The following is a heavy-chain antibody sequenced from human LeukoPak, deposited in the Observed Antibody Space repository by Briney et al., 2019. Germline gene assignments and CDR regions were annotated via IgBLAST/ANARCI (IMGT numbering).Heavy chain of an antibody. D-gene: IGHD3-3*01. J-gene: IGHJ3*02. V-gene: IGHV3-23*01. CDR2: ISGSGGST. Sequence: GGSLRLSCAASGFTFSSYAMSWVRQAPGKGLEWVSAISGSGGSTYYADSVKGRFTVSRDNSKNTLYLQIDSLRAEDTATYYCARGPPIWSGYDHGFDIWGRGTMVTVSS. CDR1: GFTFSSYA. CDR3: ARGPPIWSGYDHGFDI.